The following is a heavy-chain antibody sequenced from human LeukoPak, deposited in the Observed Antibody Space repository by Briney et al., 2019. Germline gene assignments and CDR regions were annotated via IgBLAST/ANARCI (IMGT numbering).Heavy chain of an antibody. J-gene: IGHJ4*02. V-gene: IGHV4-34*01. CDR3: ARASGDIDY. Sequence: QTSETLSFTCAVYGGSLSGYYWSWIRQPPGKGLEWIGEINHSGSTNYNPSPKSRVTISVDTSKNQFSLKLSSVTAADTAVYYCARASGDIDYWGQGTLVTVSS. CDR1: GGSLSGYY. CDR2: INHSGST. D-gene: IGHD3-10*01.